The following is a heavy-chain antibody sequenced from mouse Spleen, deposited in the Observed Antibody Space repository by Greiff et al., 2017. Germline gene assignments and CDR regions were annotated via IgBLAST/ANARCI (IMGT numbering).Heavy chain of an antibody. J-gene: IGHJ4*01. CDR2: IYPRSGNT. D-gene: IGHD2-5*01. CDR3: HYSNYDYAMDY. CDR1: GYTFTSYG. Sequence: QVQLQQSGAELARPGASGYTFTSYGISWVKQRTGQGLEWIGEIYPRSGNTYYNEKFKGKATLTADKSSSTAYMELRSLTSEDSAVYFCHYSNYDYAMDYWGQGTSVTVSS. V-gene: IGHV1-81*01.